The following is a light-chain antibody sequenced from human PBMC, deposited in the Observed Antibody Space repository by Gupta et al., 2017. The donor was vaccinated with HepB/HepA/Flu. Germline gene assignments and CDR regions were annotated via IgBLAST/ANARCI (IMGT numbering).Light chain of an antibody. CDR3: CSYAGRRWV. V-gene: IGLV2-23*02. J-gene: IGLJ3*02. CDR1: SSNIGNYNF. CDR2: EVD. Sequence: QSALTQPASVSGSPGQSITISCTGTSSNIGNYNFVSWYQQNPGKTPKLITYEVDKRPSGVSNRFSGSKSANTASLTISGLQADDDAYYYSCSYAGRRWVFGGGTKVTVL.